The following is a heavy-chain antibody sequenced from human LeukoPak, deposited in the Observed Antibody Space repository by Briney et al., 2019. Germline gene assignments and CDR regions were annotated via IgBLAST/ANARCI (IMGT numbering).Heavy chain of an antibody. Sequence: PGGSLRLSCAASGFTFSSYAMSWVRQAPGKGLEWVSAISGSGGSTYYADSVKGRFTISRDNSKNTLYLQMNSLRAEETAVYYCASNYYGSGSYLVPDAFDIWGQGTMVTVSS. J-gene: IGHJ3*02. CDR3: ASNYYGSGSYLVPDAFDI. CDR2: ISGSGGST. D-gene: IGHD3-10*01. V-gene: IGHV3-23*01. CDR1: GFTFSSYA.